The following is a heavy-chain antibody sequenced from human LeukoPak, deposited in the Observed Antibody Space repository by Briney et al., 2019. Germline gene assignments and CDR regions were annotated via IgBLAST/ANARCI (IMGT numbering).Heavy chain of an antibody. D-gene: IGHD2-15*01. V-gene: IGHV1-18*01. Sequence: ASVKVSCKASSYTFTRYGISWVRQAPGQGLEWMGWISGSNGNTNYAQKFQGRVSMTADTSTSTAYMELRSLRSDDTAVYYCARGYCSGGSCYFDYWGQGTLVTVSS. CDR2: ISGSNGNT. CDR3: ARGYCSGGSCYFDY. CDR1: SYTFTRYG. J-gene: IGHJ4*02.